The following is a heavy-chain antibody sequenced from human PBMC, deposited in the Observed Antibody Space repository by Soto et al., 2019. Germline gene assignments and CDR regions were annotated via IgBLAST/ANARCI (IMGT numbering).Heavy chain of an antibody. J-gene: IGHJ3*02. CDR2: ISWNSGSI. Sequence: EVQLVESGGGLVQPGRSLRLSCAASGFTFDDYAMHWVRQAPGKGLEWVSGISWNSGSIGYADSVKGRLTISRDNAKNSLYLQMTSLRAEDTALYYCAKVAVDGTRTDAFDIWGQGTMVTVSS. CDR3: AKVAVDGTRTDAFDI. V-gene: IGHV3-9*01. D-gene: IGHD6-19*01. CDR1: GFTFDDYA.